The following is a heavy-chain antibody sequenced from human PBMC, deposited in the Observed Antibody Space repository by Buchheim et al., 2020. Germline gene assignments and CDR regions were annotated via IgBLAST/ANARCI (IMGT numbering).Heavy chain of an antibody. V-gene: IGHV1-46*01. CDR3: ARGGGDIVVVPASIHVHYLDV. Sequence: QVQLVQSGAEVKKPGASVKVSCKASGYTFSNYYIHWVRQAPGQGLEWMGIVNPSGGGTSYPQKFQGRFTMTRDTSTRQRHMELSSLRSEDTAVYYCARGGGDIVVVPASIHVHYLDVWGKGTT. D-gene: IGHD2-2*02. CDR1: GYTFSNYY. CDR2: VNPSGGGT. J-gene: IGHJ6*03.